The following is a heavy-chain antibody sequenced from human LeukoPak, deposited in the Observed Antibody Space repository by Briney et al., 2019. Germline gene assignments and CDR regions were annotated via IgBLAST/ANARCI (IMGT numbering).Heavy chain of an antibody. D-gene: IGHD6-19*01. CDR1: GYTFTSYY. Sequence: ASVKVSCKASGYTFTSYYMRWVRQAPGQGLEWMGIINPSGGSTSYAQKFQGRVTMTRDTSISTAYMELSRLRSDDTAVYYCARPGATTGYSSGWYSYWGQGTLVTVSS. CDR3: ARPGATTGYSSGWYSY. V-gene: IGHV1-46*01. CDR2: INPSGGST. J-gene: IGHJ4*02.